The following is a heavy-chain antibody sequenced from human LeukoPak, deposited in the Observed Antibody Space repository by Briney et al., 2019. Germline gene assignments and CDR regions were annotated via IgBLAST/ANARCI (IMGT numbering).Heavy chain of an antibody. Sequence: GGSLRLSCAASGFTFSSYAMHWVRQAPGKGLEWVAVISYDGSNKYYADSVKGRLIICRDNSKNALYLQMNSLRAEDTAVYYCERSRVATIYYYYYYGMDVWGQGTTVTVSS. CDR1: GFTFSSYA. D-gene: IGHD5-12*01. J-gene: IGHJ6*02. CDR3: ERSRVATIYYYYYYGMDV. V-gene: IGHV3-30*04. CDR2: ISYDGSNK.